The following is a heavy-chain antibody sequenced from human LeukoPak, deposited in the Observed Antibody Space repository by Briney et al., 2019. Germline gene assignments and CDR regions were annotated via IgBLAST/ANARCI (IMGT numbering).Heavy chain of an antibody. CDR1: GFTFDDYG. CDR3: ARVQQYDKFDY. J-gene: IGHJ4*02. Sequence: GGSLRLSCAASGFTFDDYGMSWVRQAPGKGLEWVSGINWNGGSTGYAGSVKGRFTISRDNAKNSLYLQMNSLRAEDTAFYYCARVQQYDKFDYWGQGTLVTVSS. D-gene: IGHD3-22*01. V-gene: IGHV3-20*04. CDR2: INWNGGST.